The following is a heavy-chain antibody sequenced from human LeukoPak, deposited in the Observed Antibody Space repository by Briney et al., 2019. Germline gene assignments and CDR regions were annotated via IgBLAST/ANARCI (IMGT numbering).Heavy chain of an antibody. J-gene: IGHJ4*02. CDR3: ARSGAGRWFGELLHYFDY. CDR1: GGSISSGSYY. V-gene: IGHV4-61*02. CDR2: IYTSGST. D-gene: IGHD3-10*01. Sequence: SQTLSLTRTVSGGSISSGSYYWSWIRQPAGKGLEWIGRIYTSGSTNYNPSLKSRVTISVDTSKNQFSLKLSSVTAADTAVYYCARSGAGRWFGELLHYFDYWGQGTLVTVS.